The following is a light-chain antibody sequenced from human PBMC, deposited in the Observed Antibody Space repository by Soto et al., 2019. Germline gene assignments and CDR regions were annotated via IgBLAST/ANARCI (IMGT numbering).Light chain of an antibody. V-gene: IGLV2-14*01. CDR2: EVS. CDR3: SSYTGNTVV. Sequence: QSALTQPASVSGSPGQSITISCTGTSSDVGGYNYVSWYQQHPGKAPKLVIYEVSYRPSGVSNRISGSKSGNTASLTISGLQTEDEGDYYCSSYTGNTVVFGGGTKLTVL. J-gene: IGLJ2*01. CDR1: SSDVGGYNY.